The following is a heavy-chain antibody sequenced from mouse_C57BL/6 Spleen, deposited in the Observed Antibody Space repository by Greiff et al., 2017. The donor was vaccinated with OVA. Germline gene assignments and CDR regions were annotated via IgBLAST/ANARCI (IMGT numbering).Heavy chain of an antibody. J-gene: IGHJ2*01. Sequence: QVQLQQSGAELVRPGASVKLSCKASGYTFTDYYINWVKQRPGQGLEWIARIYPGSGNTYYNEKFKGKATLTAEKSSSTAYMQLSSLTSEDSAVYFCAREYYGSSSFDYWGQSTTLTVSS. V-gene: IGHV1-76*01. CDR2: IYPGSGNT. CDR3: AREYYGSSSFDY. CDR1: GYTFTDYY. D-gene: IGHD1-1*01.